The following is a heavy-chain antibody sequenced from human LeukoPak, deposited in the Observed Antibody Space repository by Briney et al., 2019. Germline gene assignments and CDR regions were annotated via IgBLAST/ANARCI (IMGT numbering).Heavy chain of an antibody. J-gene: IGHJ4*02. CDR3: GRRATVTGLDY. D-gene: IGHD4-11*01. Sequence: SETLSLTCTVSGGSITSYYWSWIRQPPGKGLEWIGYIYYSGSTNYNPSLKSRVTISVDTSKNQFSLKLSSVTAADTAVYYCGRRATVTGLDYWGQGTLVTVSS. V-gene: IGHV4-59*01. CDR1: GGSITSYY. CDR2: IYYSGST.